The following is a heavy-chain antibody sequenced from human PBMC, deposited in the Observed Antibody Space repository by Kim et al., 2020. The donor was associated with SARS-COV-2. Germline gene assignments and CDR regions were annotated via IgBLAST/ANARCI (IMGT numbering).Heavy chain of an antibody. D-gene: IGHD6-19*01. J-gene: IGHJ4*02. Sequence: KFQGRVTMTRDTSTSTVYMELSSLRSEDTAVYYCATAGGLSIAVAGSGDYWGQGTLVTVSS. V-gene: IGHV1-46*01. CDR3: ATAGGLSIAVAGSGDY.